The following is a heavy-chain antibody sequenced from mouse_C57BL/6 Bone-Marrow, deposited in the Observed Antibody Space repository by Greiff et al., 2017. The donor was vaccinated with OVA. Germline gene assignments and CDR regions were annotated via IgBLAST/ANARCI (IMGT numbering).Heavy chain of an antibody. D-gene: IGHD3-2*02. CDR2: IHPNSGST. CDR3: ARSGAQTNFDY. V-gene: IGHV1-64*01. Sequence: VQLQQPGAELVKPGASVKLSCKASGYTFTSYWMHWVKQRPGQGLEWIGMIHPNSGSTNYNEKCKSKATLTVDKSSSTAYMQLSSLTSEDSAVYYGARSGAQTNFDYWGQGTTLTVSS. J-gene: IGHJ2*01. CDR1: GYTFTSYW.